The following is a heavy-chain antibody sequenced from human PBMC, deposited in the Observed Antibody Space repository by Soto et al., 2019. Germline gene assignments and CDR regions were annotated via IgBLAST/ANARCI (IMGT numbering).Heavy chain of an antibody. V-gene: IGHV3-73*01. D-gene: IGHD4-4*01. CDR1: GFTFSGSA. Sequence: GGSLRLSCAASGFTFSGSAMHWVRQASGKGLEWVGRIRSKANSYATAYAASVKGRFTISRDDSKNTAYLQMNSLRTEDTAVYYCTIPSPTTVTTNYYYYYGMDVWGQGTTVTVSS. CDR2: IRSKANSYAT. CDR3: TIPSPTTVTTNYYYYYGMDV. J-gene: IGHJ6*02.